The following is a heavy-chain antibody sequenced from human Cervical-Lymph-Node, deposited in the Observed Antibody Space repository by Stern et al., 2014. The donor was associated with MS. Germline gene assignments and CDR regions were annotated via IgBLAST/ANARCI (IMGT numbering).Heavy chain of an antibody. CDR1: GDTFINFG. V-gene: IGHV1-69*01. D-gene: IGHD1-1*01. J-gene: IGHJ6*02. CDR2: FIPIFDTT. Sequence: VQLVESGAEVKKPGSSGKVSCTASGDTFINFGISWVRQAPGQGLEWMGGFIPIFDTTEYVEKFQSRLTINADESATTVYMELSSLRSEDTAVYYCARDNDDNGMDVWGQGTTVTVSS. CDR3: ARDNDDNGMDV.